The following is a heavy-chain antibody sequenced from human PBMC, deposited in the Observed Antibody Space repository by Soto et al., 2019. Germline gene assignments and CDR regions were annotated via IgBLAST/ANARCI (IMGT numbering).Heavy chain of an antibody. Sequence: VKVSCKASGGTFSSYAISWVRQAPGQGLEWMGGIIPIFGTANYAQKFQGRVTITADESTSTAYMELSSLRSGDTAVYYCAREWIGYDSSGYYYYYYGMDVWGQGTTVTVSS. V-gene: IGHV1-69*13. J-gene: IGHJ6*02. D-gene: IGHD3-22*01. CDR1: GGTFSSYA. CDR2: IIPIFGTA. CDR3: AREWIGYDSSGYYYYYYGMDV.